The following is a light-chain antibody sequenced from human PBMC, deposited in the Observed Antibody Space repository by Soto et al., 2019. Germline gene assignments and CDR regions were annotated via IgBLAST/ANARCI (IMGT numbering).Light chain of an antibody. CDR1: TSNIGSNA. Sequence: QSGLTQPRSASGTPGQSVTMSCSGSTSNIGSNAVYLYQQVPGTAPKLLIQSSSQRPSGVPDRFSGSKSGTSASLAISGLRSEDEADYYCAAWDDSLSGLYVFGTGTKVTVL. CDR3: AAWDDSLSGLYV. CDR2: SSS. J-gene: IGLJ1*01. V-gene: IGLV1-47*02.